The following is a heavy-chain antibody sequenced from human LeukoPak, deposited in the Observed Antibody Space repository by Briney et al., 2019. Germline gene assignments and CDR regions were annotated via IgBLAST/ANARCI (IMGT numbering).Heavy chain of an antibody. Sequence: PSETLSLTCTVSGGSVSSYYWSWIRQPPGKELEWIGYIYYSGSTNYNPSLKSRVTISVDTSKNQSSLTLGSVTAADTAVYYCARDRGGDHCFDYWGQGTLVTVSS. CDR2: IYYSGST. J-gene: IGHJ4*02. CDR3: ARDRGGDHCFDY. CDR1: GGSVSSYY. V-gene: IGHV4-59*02. D-gene: IGHD2-21*02.